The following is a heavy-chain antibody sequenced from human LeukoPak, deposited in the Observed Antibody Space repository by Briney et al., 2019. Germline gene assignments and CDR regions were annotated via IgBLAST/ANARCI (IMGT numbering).Heavy chain of an antibody. J-gene: IGHJ4*02. CDR2: IYYSGIT. CDR1: GDSITSNNW. D-gene: IGHD3-10*01. V-gene: IGHV4-4*01. Sequence: SETLSLTCAVSGDSITSNNWWTWVRQPPGKGLEWIGEIYYSGITNYNPSLKSRVTISADKPKNQFSLKMTSVTAADTALYWCARDRSGVNVWGQGIMVTVSS. CDR3: ARDRSGVNV.